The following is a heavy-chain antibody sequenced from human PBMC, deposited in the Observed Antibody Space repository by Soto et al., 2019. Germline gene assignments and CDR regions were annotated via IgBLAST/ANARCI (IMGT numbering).Heavy chain of an antibody. V-gene: IGHV1-3*01. CDR3: ARARTYYFGSGLDS. Sequence: VQSGAEVKKPGASVTVSCKASGYTLTSKAMHWVRQAPGQRLEWMGWINAATGDTNYSEKFQGRVTISRDTSANTTSMELSSLRSEDTAVYYCARARTYYFGSGLDSWGQGTLVTVSS. CDR1: GYTLTSKA. D-gene: IGHD3-10*01. J-gene: IGHJ4*02. CDR2: INAATGDT.